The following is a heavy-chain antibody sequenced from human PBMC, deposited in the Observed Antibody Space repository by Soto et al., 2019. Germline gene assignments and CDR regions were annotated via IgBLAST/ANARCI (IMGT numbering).Heavy chain of an antibody. Sequence: ASVKVSGKASGYSFSSYGIIWVRQAPGQGLEWMGWISAYNGNTNYAQTLQGRVTMTTDTSTSTAYMELRSLRSDDTAVYSCARESPLVSSTSFKYYYYGMEVWGQGTTVTVSS. D-gene: IGHD2-2*01. CDR2: ISAYNGNT. CDR1: GYSFSSYG. CDR3: ARESPLVSSTSFKYYYYGMEV. V-gene: IGHV1-18*01. J-gene: IGHJ6*02.